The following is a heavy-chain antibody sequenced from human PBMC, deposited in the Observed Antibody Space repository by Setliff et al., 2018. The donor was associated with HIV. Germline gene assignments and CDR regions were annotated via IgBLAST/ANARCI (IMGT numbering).Heavy chain of an antibody. CDR1: GYTFTSCL. J-gene: IGHJ4*02. CDR3: VKEYHTEVTDTRVANYFDY. CDR2: INPSDGTT. V-gene: IGHV1-46*01. D-gene: IGHD4-4*01. Sequence: ASVKVSCKASGYTFTSCLMHWVRQAPGQGLEYMGIINPSDGTTDYTQKFQDRVTMTSDTSTSTVYMELRSLRSEDTAIYYCVKEYHTEVTDTRVANYFDYWGQGTLVTVSS.